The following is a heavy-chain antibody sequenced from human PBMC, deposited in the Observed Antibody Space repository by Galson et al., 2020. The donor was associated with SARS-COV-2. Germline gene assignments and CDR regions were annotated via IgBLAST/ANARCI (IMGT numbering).Heavy chain of an antibody. CDR3: ASARRYCSGGSCYGRTYYMDV. CDR1: GGSFSGYY. Sequence: SETLSLTCAVYGGSFSGYYWSWIRQPPGKGLEWIGEINQSGSTNYNPSLKSRVTISVDTSKNQFSLKLSCVTAADTAVYYCASARRYCSGGSCYGRTYYMDVWGKGTTVTVSS. D-gene: IGHD2-15*01. V-gene: IGHV4-34*01. CDR2: INQSGST. J-gene: IGHJ6*03.